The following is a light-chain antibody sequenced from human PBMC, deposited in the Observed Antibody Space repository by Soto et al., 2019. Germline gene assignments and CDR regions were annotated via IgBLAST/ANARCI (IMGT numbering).Light chain of an antibody. CDR1: SSDVGGYNY. V-gene: IGLV2-14*03. CDR2: DVS. Sequence: QSVLTQPASVSGSPGQSITISCTGTSSDVGGYNYVSWYQHHPGKAPKLMIYDVSSRPSGVSNRFSGSKSGNTASLTISGLQAEDEADYYCSSYISSSTDFVFGTGTKLTVL. J-gene: IGLJ1*01. CDR3: SSYISSSTDFV.